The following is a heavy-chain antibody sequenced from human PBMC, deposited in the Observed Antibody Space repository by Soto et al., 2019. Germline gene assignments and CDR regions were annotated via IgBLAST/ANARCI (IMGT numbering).Heavy chain of an antibody. CDR3: ARDSSRRANNWNDQEDFDY. CDR2: IYSGGST. CDR1: GFTVSSNY. D-gene: IGHD1-20*01. J-gene: IGHJ4*02. Sequence: PGGSLRLSCAASGFTVSSNYMSWVRQAPGKGLEWVSVIYSGGSTYYADSVKGRFTISRDNSENTLYLQMNSLRAEDTAVYYCARDSSRRANNWNDQEDFDYWGQGTLVTVSS. V-gene: IGHV3-66*01.